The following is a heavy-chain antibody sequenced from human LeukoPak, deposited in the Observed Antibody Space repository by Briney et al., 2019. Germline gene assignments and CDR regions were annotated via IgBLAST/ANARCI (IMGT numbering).Heavy chain of an antibody. D-gene: IGHD6-19*01. J-gene: IGHJ4*02. CDR1: GFTFSSYA. CDR2: ITYDGSNK. CDR3: AKTQPYSSGWYEDY. Sequence: GRSLRLSCAASGFTFSSYAMHWVRQAPGKGLEWVAVITYDGSNKYYADSVKGRFTISRGNSKNTLYLQMNSLRAEDTAVYYCAKTQPYSSGWYEDYWGQGTLVTVSS. V-gene: IGHV3-30-3*01.